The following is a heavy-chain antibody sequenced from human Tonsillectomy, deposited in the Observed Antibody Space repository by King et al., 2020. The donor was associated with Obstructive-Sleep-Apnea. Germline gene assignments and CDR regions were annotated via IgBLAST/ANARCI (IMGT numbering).Heavy chain of an antibody. D-gene: IGHD4-17*01. CDR3: TWMTTVTTIDF. CDR1: GITFRDAW. J-gene: IGHJ4*02. V-gene: IGHV3-15*01. Sequence: VQLVESGGGLVKPGGSLRVSCAVSGITFRDAWMSWVRQAPGKGLEWVGRIKSQGGGGTTEYAAPVKGRFIISRDDSKNTLYLQMNSLKIEDTAVYYCTWMTTVTTIDFWGQGTQVTVSS. CDR2: IKSQGGGGTT.